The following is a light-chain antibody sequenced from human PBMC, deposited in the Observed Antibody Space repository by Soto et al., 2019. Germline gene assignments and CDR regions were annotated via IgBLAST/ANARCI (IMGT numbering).Light chain of an antibody. V-gene: IGLV1-44*01. Sequence: QSVLTQPPSASGTPGQRVTISCSGSSSNIGSNTVNWYQQLPGTAPKLLMYSNNQRPSGVPDRFSGSKSGTSASLAISRLQSEDEADYYCAAWDDSLNGVVFGGGTKVTVL. CDR1: SSNIGSNT. J-gene: IGLJ2*01. CDR2: SNN. CDR3: AAWDDSLNGVV.